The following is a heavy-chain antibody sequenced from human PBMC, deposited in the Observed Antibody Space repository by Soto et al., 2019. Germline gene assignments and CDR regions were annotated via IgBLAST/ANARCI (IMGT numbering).Heavy chain of an antibody. CDR3: AHRQPLKWLLSQRFRLGPGDNAFDI. J-gene: IGHJ3*02. CDR2: IFWNDDN. Sequence: SGPTLVNPTQTLTLTCTFSGFSLSTSGVAVGWIRKPPGKALEWLALIFWNDDNRYSPSLKSRLTITKDTSKNQVVLTMTNIDPVDTATFYCAHRQPLKWLLSQRFRLGPGDNAFDIWGQGTMVTVSS. CDR1: GFSLSTSGVA. V-gene: IGHV2-5*01. D-gene: IGHD3-22*01.